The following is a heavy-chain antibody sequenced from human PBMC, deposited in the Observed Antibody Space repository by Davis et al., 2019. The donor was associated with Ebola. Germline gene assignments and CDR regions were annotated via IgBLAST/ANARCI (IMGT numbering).Heavy chain of an antibody. J-gene: IGHJ4*02. Sequence: GESLKISCAASGFTFSSYGMHWVRQAPGKGLEWVAVICYDGSNKFYADSVKGRFTISRDNSKNTLYLQMNSLRAEDTAVYYCGKGDFWSGYAPDYWGQGTLVTVSS. D-gene: IGHD3-3*01. CDR3: GKGDFWSGYAPDY. CDR2: ICYDGSNK. V-gene: IGHV3-33*06. CDR1: GFTFSSYG.